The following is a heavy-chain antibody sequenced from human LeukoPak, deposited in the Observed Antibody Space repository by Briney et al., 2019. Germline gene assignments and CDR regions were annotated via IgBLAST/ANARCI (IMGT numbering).Heavy chain of an antibody. CDR1: GFTFSSYG. D-gene: IGHD2-21*02. V-gene: IGHV3-23*01. CDR3: ANVLLPVAYCGGDCDLSSGWFDP. CDR2: ISGSGGRT. Sequence: PGGSLRLSCAASGFTFSSYGMSWVRQAPGKGLEWVSAISGSGGRTYYADSVKGRFTISRDNSKNTLYLQMNSLRAEDTAVYYCANVLLPVAYCGGDCDLSSGWFDPWGQGILVTVSS. J-gene: IGHJ5*02.